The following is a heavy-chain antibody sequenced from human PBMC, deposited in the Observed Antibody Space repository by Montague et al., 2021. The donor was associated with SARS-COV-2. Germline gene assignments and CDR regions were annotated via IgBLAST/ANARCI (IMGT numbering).Heavy chain of an antibody. CDR1: GGSMRNNN. D-gene: IGHD3-22*01. CDR3: ARVHYYTGYVDS. J-gene: IGHJ4*02. Sequence: SETLSLTCTVSGGSMRNNNWCWIWHPPAPGMEWICNSYNSGSTNSFPSPTSRVTLSLDTSKNQFSLNLRSVTAADTALYYCARVHYYTGYVDSWGQGTLVSVSS. CDR2: SYNSGST. V-gene: IGHV4-59*13.